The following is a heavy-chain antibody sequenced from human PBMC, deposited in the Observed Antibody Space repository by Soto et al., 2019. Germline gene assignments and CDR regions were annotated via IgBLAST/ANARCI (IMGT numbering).Heavy chain of an antibody. CDR2: IIPIFGTA. V-gene: IGHV1-69*13. J-gene: IGHJ6*02. CDR3: ATYSGSYYYYGMDV. Sequence: GASVKVSCKASGGTFSSYAISWVRQAPGQGLEWMGGIIPIFGTANYAQKFQGRVTITADESTSTAYMELSSLRSEDTAVYYCATYSGSYYYYGMDVWGQGTTVTVYS. CDR1: GGTFSSYA. D-gene: IGHD1-26*01.